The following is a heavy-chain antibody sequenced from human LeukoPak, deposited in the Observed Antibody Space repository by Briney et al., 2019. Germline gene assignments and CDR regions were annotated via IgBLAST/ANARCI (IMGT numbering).Heavy chain of an antibody. V-gene: IGHV3-23*01. CDR3: AKVGAQYCFDY. Sequence: GGSLRLSCAASGFTFSSYAMSWVRQAPGKGLEWVSVINPSGGSTYYADSVKGRFTISRDNSKNTLFLQMNSLRAEDTALYYCAKVGAQYCFDYWGQGTLVTVSS. CDR1: GFTFSSYA. D-gene: IGHD1-26*01. CDR2: INPSGGST. J-gene: IGHJ4*02.